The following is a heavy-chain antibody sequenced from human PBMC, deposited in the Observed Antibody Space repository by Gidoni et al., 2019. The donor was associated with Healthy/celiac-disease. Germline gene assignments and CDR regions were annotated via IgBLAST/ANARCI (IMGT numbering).Heavy chain of an antibody. Sequence: EVQLVQSGAEVKKPGESLKISCKGSGYSFTSYWIGWVRQMPGKGLEWMGIIYPGDSDTRYSPSFQGQVTISADKSISTAYLQWSSLKASDTAMYYCARLFTYYYDSSGYPPGYFDYWGQGTLVTVSS. J-gene: IGHJ4*02. CDR1: GYSFTSYW. CDR3: ARLFTYYYDSSGYPPGYFDY. V-gene: IGHV5-51*01. CDR2: IYPGDSDT. D-gene: IGHD3-22*01.